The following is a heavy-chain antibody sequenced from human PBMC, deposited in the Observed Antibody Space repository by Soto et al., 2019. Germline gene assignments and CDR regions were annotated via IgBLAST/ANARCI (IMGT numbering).Heavy chain of an antibody. CDR2: IVPMFGTA. CDR1: GATFGNTA. D-gene: IGHD3-3*01. J-gene: IGHJ5*02. V-gene: IGHV1-69*12. Sequence: QVQLVQSGAEVKKPGSSVNVSCKTSGATFGNTAVTWVRQAPGQGLESMGGIVPMFGTANYAQKFQGRVTITADESTNTAYMELSSLRSDDTAVYYCARDGDPGYAFWSGPLGGGRFDPWGQGTLVTVSS. CDR3: ARDGDPGYAFWSGPLGGGRFDP.